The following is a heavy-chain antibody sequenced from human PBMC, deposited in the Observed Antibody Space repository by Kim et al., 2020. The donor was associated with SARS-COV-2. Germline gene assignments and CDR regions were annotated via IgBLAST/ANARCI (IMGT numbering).Heavy chain of an antibody. V-gene: IGHV4-30-2*01. D-gene: IGHD6-19*01. Sequence: YNPSLKSRVTISVDRSKNQFSLKLSSVTAADTAVYYCARGGWLVTSHFDYWGQGTLVTVSS. J-gene: IGHJ4*02. CDR3: ARGGWLVTSHFDY.